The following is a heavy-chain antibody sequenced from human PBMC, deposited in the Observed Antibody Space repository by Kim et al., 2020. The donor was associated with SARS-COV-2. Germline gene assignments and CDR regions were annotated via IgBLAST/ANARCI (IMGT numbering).Heavy chain of an antibody. Sequence: GGSLRLSCAASGFTFSSYAMSWVRQAPGKGLELVSAISGSGGSTYYADSVKGRFTISRDNSKNTLYLQMNSLRAEDTAVYYCAKDPPSYCSSTSCYPGAFDIWGQGTMVTVSS. J-gene: IGHJ3*02. D-gene: IGHD2-2*01. CDR2: ISGSGGST. CDR3: AKDPPSYCSSTSCYPGAFDI. CDR1: GFTFSSYA. V-gene: IGHV3-23*01.